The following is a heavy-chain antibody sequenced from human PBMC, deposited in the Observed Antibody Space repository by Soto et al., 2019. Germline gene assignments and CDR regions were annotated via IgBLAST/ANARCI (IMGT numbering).Heavy chain of an antibody. V-gene: IGHV4-31*03. CDR3: AGAVSDFDVRRYRTSYFDQ. CDR2: IDNSGST. J-gene: IGHJ4*02. Sequence: PSETLSLTCTVSGASVSTGVYYWTWIRQHPGRGLGWIGYIDNSGSTYYNPSLTGRVDISVDTSKNQFSLNLQSLTAADTAFYYCAGAVSDFDVRRYRTSYFDQWGQG. CDR1: GASVSTGVYY. D-gene: IGHD3-10*02.